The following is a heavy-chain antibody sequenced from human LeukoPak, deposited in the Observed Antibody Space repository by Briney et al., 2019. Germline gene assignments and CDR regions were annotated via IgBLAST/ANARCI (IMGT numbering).Heavy chain of an antibody. CDR3: ARGGSYLSAFDI. CDR2: IDSGGST. V-gene: IGHV3-53*01. Sequence: PGGSLRLSCAASVFTVSINYMSWVRQAPGKGLEWGSIIDSGGSTFYADSVKGRFTISRENSKNTLYLQMNSLRAEDTAVYYCARGGSYLSAFDIWGQGTMVTVSS. J-gene: IGHJ3*02. D-gene: IGHD1-26*01. CDR1: VFTVSINY.